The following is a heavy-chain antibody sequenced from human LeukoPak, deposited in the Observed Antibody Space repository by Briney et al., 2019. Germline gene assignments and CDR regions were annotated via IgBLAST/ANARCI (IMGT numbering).Heavy chain of an antibody. Sequence: PGGSLRLSCAASGFIFTGYFMSWVRQAPGKGLEWVASIKHDGSEKYYVDSVRGRLTIARDNTKNLLYLKTSSLRADDMALYYSATDRGWRTSGYYLYYFEYWGQGTLVTVSS. CDR3: ATDRGWRTSGYYLYYFEY. D-gene: IGHD3-3*01. CDR2: IKHDGSEK. V-gene: IGHV3-7*01. CDR1: GFIFTGYF. J-gene: IGHJ4*02.